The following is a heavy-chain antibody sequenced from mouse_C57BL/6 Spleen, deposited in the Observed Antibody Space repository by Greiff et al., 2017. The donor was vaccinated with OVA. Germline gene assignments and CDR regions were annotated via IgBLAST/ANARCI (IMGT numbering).Heavy chain of an antibody. V-gene: IGHV1-50*01. D-gene: IGHD2-1*01. CDR2: IDPSDSYT. CDR1: GYTFTSYW. J-gene: IGHJ3*01. CDR3: ARLYYGNSWFAY. Sequence: QVQLQQPGAELVKPGASVKLSCKASGYTFTSYWMQWVKQRHGQGLEWIGEIDPSDSYTNYNQKFKGKATLTVDTSSSTAYMQLSSLTSEDSAVYYCARLYYGNSWFAYWGQGTLVTVSA.